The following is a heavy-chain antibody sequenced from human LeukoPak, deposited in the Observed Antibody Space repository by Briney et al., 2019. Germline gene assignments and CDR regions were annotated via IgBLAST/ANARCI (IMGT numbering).Heavy chain of an antibody. V-gene: IGHV4-59*08. CDR2: IYYSGST. Sequence: SGTLSLTCTVSGGSISSYYWSWIRQPPGKGLEWIGYIYYSGSTYYNPSLKSRVIISVDTSKNQFSLKLSSVTAADTAVYYCARVGAGFRVAGFDYWGQGTLVTVSS. CDR3: ARVGAGFRVAGFDY. J-gene: IGHJ4*02. CDR1: GGSISSYY. D-gene: IGHD6-19*01.